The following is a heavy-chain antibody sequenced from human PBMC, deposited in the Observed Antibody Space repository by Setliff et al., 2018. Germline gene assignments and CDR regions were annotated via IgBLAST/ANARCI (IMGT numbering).Heavy chain of an antibody. V-gene: IGHV1-3*01. CDR3: TRDFLGATASFDI. Sequence: ASVKVSCKASGFALTSYPIHWVRQAPGQRLEWMGWINPDYGNRKYSQRFQGRVTITRDTSASTVFLELSTLRSEDTAVYYCTRDFLGATASFDIWGQGTMVTVSS. D-gene: IGHD3-3*01. CDR2: INPDYGNR. J-gene: IGHJ3*02. CDR1: GFALTSYP.